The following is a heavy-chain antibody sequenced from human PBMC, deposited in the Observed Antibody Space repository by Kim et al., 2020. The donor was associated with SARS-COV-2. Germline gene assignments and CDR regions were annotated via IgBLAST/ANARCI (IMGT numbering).Heavy chain of an antibody. V-gene: IGHV1-18*01. CDR3: ARDVYPTSSSYYYDFQY. J-gene: IGHJ4*02. Sequence: ASVKVSCKASGYTFSNYDINWVRQAPGQGLEWVGWISASSGNTNSAQRVQGRVTMTTDTPTSTAYLELRSLRSDDTAIYYCARDVYPTSSSYYYDFQYWGQGTLVTVSS. CDR2: ISASSGNT. CDR1: GYTFSNYD. D-gene: IGHD3-22*01.